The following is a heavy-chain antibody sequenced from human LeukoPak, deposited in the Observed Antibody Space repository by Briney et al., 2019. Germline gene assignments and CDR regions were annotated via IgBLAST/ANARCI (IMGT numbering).Heavy chain of an antibody. J-gene: IGHJ3*02. D-gene: IGHD6-13*01. Sequence: SVKVSCKASGGTFSSYAISWVRQAPGQGLEWMGGIIPIFGTANYAQKFQGRVTITADESTSTAYMELSSLRSEDTAVYYCARAGVWGIAAAPSAFDIWGPGTMVTVSS. V-gene: IGHV1-69*13. CDR3: ARAGVWGIAAAPSAFDI. CDR2: IIPIFGTA. CDR1: GGTFSSYA.